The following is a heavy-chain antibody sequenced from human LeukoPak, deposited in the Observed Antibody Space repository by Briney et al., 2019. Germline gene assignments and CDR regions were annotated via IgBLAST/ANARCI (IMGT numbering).Heavy chain of an antibody. J-gene: IGHJ6*04. CDR2: ISYDGSNK. CDR1: GFTFSSYA. Sequence: GGSLRLSCAASGFTFSSYAMHWVRQAPGKGLEWVAVISYDGSNKYYADSVKGRFTISRDNSKNTLYLQMNSLRAEDTAVCYCARGPVWGKGTTVTVSS. CDR3: ARGPV. V-gene: IGHV3-30*01.